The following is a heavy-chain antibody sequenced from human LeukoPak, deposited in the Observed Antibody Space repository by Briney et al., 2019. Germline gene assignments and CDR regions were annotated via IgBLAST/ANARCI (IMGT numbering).Heavy chain of an antibody. D-gene: IGHD3-22*01. Sequence: SETLSLTCTVSGGSINNHYWSWIRQSPGTGLERIGYVYSSGSTKYNPSLESRVTISVDTSKNQFSLRLSSVTAADTAVYYCTRDRKYCDDSGGYSPSYCYGMDVWGQGTTVTVSS. CDR3: TRDRKYCDDSGGYSPSYCYGMDV. J-gene: IGHJ6*02. CDR1: GGSINNHY. CDR2: VYSSGST. V-gene: IGHV4-59*11.